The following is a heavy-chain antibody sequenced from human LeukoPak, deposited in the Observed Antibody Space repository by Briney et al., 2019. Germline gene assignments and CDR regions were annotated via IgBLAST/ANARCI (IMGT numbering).Heavy chain of an antibody. J-gene: IGHJ4*02. CDR3: AGGTGWIFDH. V-gene: IGHV3-7*01. D-gene: IGHD6-19*01. CDR2: IKKDGSQT. Sequence: GRSLRLSCAASGFTFSSYGMHWVRQAPGKGLEWVANIKKDGSQTYYVDSVKGRFTISRDNAKNLLYLQMNSLRAEDTAVYFCAGGTGWIFDHWGQGTLVTVSS. CDR1: GFTFSSYG.